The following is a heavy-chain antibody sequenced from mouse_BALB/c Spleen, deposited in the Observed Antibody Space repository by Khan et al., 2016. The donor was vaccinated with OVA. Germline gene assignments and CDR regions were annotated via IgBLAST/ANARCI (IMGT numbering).Heavy chain of an antibody. J-gene: IGHJ2*01. Sequence: EVQLQQSGPDLVEPSQSLSLTCTVTGYSITSDYSWHWIRQFPGNKLEWLGYLHFSGRTNYNPSLKSRISITRDTSKNQFFLQLNSVTTEDSATYSWSIFYYDGIDHWGQGTTLTVSS. V-gene: IGHV3-1*02. CDR3: SIFYYDGIDH. CDR2: LHFSGRT. D-gene: IGHD1-1*01. CDR1: GYSITSDYS.